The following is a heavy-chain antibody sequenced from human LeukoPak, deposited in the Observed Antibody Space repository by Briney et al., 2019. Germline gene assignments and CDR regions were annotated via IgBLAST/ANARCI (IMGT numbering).Heavy chain of an antibody. CDR2: INHSGST. Sequence: HPSETLSLTCAVYGGSFSGYYWSWIRQPPGKGLEWIGEINHSGSTNYNPSLKSRVTISVDTSKNQFSLKLSSVTAADTAVYYCARRRISLPGPAAVFDYWGQGTLVTVSS. V-gene: IGHV4-34*01. J-gene: IGHJ4*02. CDR3: ARRRISLPGPAAVFDY. CDR1: GGSFSGYY. D-gene: IGHD6-25*01.